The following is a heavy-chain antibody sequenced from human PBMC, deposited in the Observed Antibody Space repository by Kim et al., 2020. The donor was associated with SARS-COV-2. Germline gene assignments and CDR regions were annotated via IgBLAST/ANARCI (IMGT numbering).Heavy chain of an antibody. CDR3: GREYSSSWFDY. V-gene: IGHV3-74*01. CDR2: ISSDGSST. Sequence: GGSLRLSCAASGFTFSSYWMHWVRQAPGKGLVWVSRISSDGSSTSYADSVKGRFTISRDNAKNTLYLQMSSLRAEDTAVYYCGREYSSSWFDYWGQGTLVTVSS. D-gene: IGHD6-13*01. J-gene: IGHJ4*02. CDR1: GFTFSSYW.